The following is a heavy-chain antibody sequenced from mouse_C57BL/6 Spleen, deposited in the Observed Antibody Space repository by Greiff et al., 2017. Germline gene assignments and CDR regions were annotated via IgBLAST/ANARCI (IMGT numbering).Heavy chain of an antibody. CDR2: IDPSDSYT. CDR1: GYTFTSYW. J-gene: IGHJ1*03. D-gene: IGHD4-1*01. CDR3: ARLGPLRYFDV. Sequence: QVQLQHSFSYLLMPGASVKLSCKASGYTFTSYWMHWVKQRPGQGLEWIGEIDPSDSYTNYNQKFKGKSTLTVDKSSSTAYMQLSSLTSEDSAVYYCARLGPLRYFDVWGTGTTVTVSS. V-gene: IGHV1-69*01.